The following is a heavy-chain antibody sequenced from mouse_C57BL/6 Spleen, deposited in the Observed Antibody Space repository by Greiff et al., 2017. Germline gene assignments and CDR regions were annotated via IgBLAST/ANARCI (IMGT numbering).Heavy chain of an antibody. CDR2: IYPGNSDT. CDR3: TKENDGYGGAWFAY. CDR1: GYTFTSYW. D-gene: IGHD2-3*01. V-gene: IGHV1-5*01. J-gene: IGHJ3*01. Sequence: EVQLQQSGTVLARPGASVKMSCKTSGYTFTSYWMHWVKQRPGQGLEWIGAIYPGNSDTSYNQKFKGKAKLTAVTSASTAYMELSSLTNEDSAVYYCTKENDGYGGAWFAYWGQGTLVTVSA.